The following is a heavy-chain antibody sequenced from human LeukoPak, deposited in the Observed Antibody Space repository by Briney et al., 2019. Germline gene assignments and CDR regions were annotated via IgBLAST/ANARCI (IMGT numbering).Heavy chain of an antibody. D-gene: IGHD2-15*01. CDR1: GFTFSDYY. V-gene: IGHV3-11*05. CDR3: ARGGPPSVAVVAHSSFDI. Sequence: GGSLRLSCAASGFTFSDYYMSWIRQAPGKGLEWVSYISSSSSYTNYADSVKGRFTISRDNAKNSLYLQMNSLRAEDTAVYYCARGGPPSVAVVAHSSFDIWGQGTMVTVSS. J-gene: IGHJ3*02. CDR2: ISSSSSYT.